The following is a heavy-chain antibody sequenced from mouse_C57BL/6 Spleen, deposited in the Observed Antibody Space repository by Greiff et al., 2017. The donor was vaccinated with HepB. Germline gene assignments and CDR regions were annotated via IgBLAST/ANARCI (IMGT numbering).Heavy chain of an antibody. D-gene: IGHD4-1*01. CDR1: GYTFTSYW. Sequence: QVQLQQSGAELVMPGASVKLSCKASGYTFTSYWMHWVKQRPGQGLEWIGEIDPSDSYTNYNQKFKGKSTLTVDKSSSTAYMQRSSLTSEDSAVYYCARGTGSPFDYWGQGTTLTVSS. V-gene: IGHV1-69*01. CDR3: ARGTGSPFDY. J-gene: IGHJ2*01. CDR2: IDPSDSYT.